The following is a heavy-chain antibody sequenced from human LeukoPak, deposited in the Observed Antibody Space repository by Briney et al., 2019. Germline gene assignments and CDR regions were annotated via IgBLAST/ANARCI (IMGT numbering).Heavy chain of an antibody. CDR1: GGSISSYY. D-gene: IGHD4-17*01. CDR3: ARALPTGYYGMDV. Sequence: ASETLSLTCTVSGGSISSYYWSWIRQPPGKGLEWIGYIYYSGSTNYNPSLKSRVTISVDTSKNQFSLKLSSVTAADTAVYYCARALPTGYYGMDVWGQRTTVTVSS. CDR2: IYYSGST. V-gene: IGHV4-59*01. J-gene: IGHJ6*02.